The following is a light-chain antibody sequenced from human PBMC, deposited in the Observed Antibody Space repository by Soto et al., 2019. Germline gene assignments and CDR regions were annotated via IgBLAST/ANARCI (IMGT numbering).Light chain of an antibody. V-gene: IGLV1-51*02. CDR1: SSNIGNNY. J-gene: IGLJ1*01. Sequence: QSVLTQPPSVSAAPGQKVTISCSGSSSNIGNNYVSWYQQLPGTAPKLLIYENNKRPSGIPDRFSGSKSGTSATLGITGLQTGDEADYYCGTWDSSLSVRYVFGTGTKV. CDR2: ENN. CDR3: GTWDSSLSVRYV.